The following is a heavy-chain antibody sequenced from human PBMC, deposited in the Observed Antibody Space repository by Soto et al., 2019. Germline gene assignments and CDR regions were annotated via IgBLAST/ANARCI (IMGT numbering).Heavy chain of an antibody. CDR2: LYHSGST. J-gene: IGHJ4*02. Sequence: PSETLSLTCAVSGGSISNSNWWSWVRQLPGKGLEWIGELYHSGSTNYNPSLQSRVTVSVDNSKHPFSLKLTSVTAADTAVYYCARVGDFDTFDYWGQGTLATVSS. D-gene: IGHD1-26*01. V-gene: IGHV4-4*02. CDR3: ARVGDFDTFDY. CDR1: GGSISNSNW.